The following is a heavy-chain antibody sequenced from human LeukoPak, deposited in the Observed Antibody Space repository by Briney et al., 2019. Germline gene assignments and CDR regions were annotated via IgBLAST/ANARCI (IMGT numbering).Heavy chain of an antibody. CDR3: AREGAYDSSGYYSYYFDY. Sequence: SETLSLTCTVSGDSISSSSYYWGWIRQPPGKGLEWIGSIYYSGSTYYNPSLKSRVTISVDTSKNQFSLKLSSVTAADTAVYYCAREGAYDSSGYYSYYFDYWGQGTLVTVSS. J-gene: IGHJ4*02. V-gene: IGHV4-39*07. CDR1: GDSISSSSYY. D-gene: IGHD3-22*01. CDR2: IYYSGST.